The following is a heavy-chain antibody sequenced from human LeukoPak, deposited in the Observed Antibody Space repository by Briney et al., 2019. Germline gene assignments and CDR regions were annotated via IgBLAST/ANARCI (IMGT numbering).Heavy chain of an antibody. CDR1: GGSISSSSFF. CDR2: VSYSGTT. D-gene: IGHD2-2*01. V-gene: IGHV4-39*01. Sequence: SEPLSLTCTVSGGSISSSSFFWAWIRQPPGKGLEWIGTVSYSGTTYYSPSLKSRVTISVDTSKNQFSLRLTSVTAADTALYYCAKLTCGSTFCPLDYWGQGTLVTVSS. J-gene: IGHJ4*02. CDR3: AKLTCGSTFCPLDY.